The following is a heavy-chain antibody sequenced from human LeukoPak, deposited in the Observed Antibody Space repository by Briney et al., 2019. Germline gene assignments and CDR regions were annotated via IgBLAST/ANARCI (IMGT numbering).Heavy chain of an antibody. CDR2: IYYSGST. Sequence: PSETLSLTCTVSGGSISSSSYYWGWIRQPPGKGLEWIGSIYYSGSTYYNPSLKSRVTISVDTSKNQFSLKLSSATAADTAVYYCARTPFPYGDYAYYFDYWGQGTLVTVSS. V-gene: IGHV4-39*01. CDR3: ARTPFPYGDYAYYFDY. CDR1: GGSISSSSYY. J-gene: IGHJ4*02. D-gene: IGHD4-17*01.